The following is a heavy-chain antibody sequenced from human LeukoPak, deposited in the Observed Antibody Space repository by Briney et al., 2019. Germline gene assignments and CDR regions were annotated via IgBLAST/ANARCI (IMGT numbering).Heavy chain of an antibody. D-gene: IGHD3-22*01. CDR2: ISSGSDTI. CDR3: ARTYDHTGSHYYYYMDV. V-gene: IGHV3-48*01. Sequence: GGSLRLSCAASGFTFNSYTMNWVRQAPGQGLEWASFISSGSDTIYYADSVKGRFTISRDNAKNSLSLQMNSLSAEDTAVYFCARTYDHTGSHYYYYMDVWGKGTTVTVSS. CDR1: GFTFNSYT. J-gene: IGHJ6*03.